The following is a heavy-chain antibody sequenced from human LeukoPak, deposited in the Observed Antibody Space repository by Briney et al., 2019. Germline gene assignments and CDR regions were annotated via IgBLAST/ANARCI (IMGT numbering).Heavy chain of an antibody. D-gene: IGHD6-13*01. V-gene: IGHV3-7*01. Sequence: PGGSLRLSCEASGFTFSTYWMSWVRQAPGKGLEWVANIKQDGSEKYYVDSVKGRFTISRDNAKNSLYLQMNSLRAEDTAMYYCATDSAGNDYSGQATLLPVTS. CDR1: GFTFSTYW. CDR2: IKQDGSEK. J-gene: IGHJ4*02. CDR3: ATDSAGNDY.